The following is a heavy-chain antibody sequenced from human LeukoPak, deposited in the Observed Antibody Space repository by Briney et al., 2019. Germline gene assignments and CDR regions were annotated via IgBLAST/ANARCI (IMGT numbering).Heavy chain of an antibody. V-gene: IGHV3-53*01. CDR2: IYSGGST. Sequence: GGSLRLSCAASGFTFSSYEMNWVGQAPGKGLEWVSVIYSGGSTYYADSVKGRFTISRDNSKNTLYLQMNGLRAEDTAVYYCARPRYYDSSGYYFDIWGQGTMVTVSS. CDR3: ARPRYYDSSGYYFDI. D-gene: IGHD3-22*01. J-gene: IGHJ3*02. CDR1: GFTFSSYE.